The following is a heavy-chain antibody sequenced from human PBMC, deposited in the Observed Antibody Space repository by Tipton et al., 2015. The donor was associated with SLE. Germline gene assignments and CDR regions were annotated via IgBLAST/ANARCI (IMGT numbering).Heavy chain of an antibody. J-gene: IGHJ4*02. CDR1: GFTFSSYG. D-gene: IGHD2-15*01. Sequence: SLRLSCAASGFTFSSYGMHWVRQAPGKGLEWVAVISYDGSNKYYADSVKGRFTISRDNSKNTLYLQMNSLRAEDTAVYYCATWDDDVVVAATDFDYWGQGTLVPVSS. V-gene: IGHV3-30*03. CDR2: ISYDGSNK. CDR3: ATWDDDVVVAATDFDY.